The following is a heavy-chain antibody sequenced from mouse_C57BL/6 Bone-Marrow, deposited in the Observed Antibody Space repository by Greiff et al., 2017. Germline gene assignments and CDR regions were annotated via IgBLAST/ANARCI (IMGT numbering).Heavy chain of an antibody. Sequence: EVQLQQSGPELVKPGASVKMSCKASGYTFTDYNMHWVKQSHGKSLEWIGYINPNNGGTSYNQKFKGKATLTVNKSYSTAYMELRSLTSEDSAVYYCARVITTVLARNYYAMDYWGQGTSVTVSS. CDR3: ARVITTVLARNYYAMDY. V-gene: IGHV1-22*01. CDR2: INPNNGGT. J-gene: IGHJ4*01. D-gene: IGHD1-1*01. CDR1: GYTFTDYN.